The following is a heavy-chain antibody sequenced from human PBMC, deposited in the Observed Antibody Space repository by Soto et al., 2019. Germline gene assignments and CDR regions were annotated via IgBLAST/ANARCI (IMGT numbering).Heavy chain of an antibody. Sequence: QVQLVQSGAEVKKPGASVKVSCKASGYTFTSYAMHWVRQAPGQRLEWMGWINAGNGNTKYSQKFQGRVTITRDTSASTAYMELSSLRSEDTAVYYCARDSRYYGDFTTLGYYFDYWGQGTLVTVSS. CDR1: GYTFTSYA. J-gene: IGHJ4*02. CDR2: INAGNGNT. V-gene: IGHV1-3*01. D-gene: IGHD4-17*01. CDR3: ARDSRYYGDFTTLGYYFDY.